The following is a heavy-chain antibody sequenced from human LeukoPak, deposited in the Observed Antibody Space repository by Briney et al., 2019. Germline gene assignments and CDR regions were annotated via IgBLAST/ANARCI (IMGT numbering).Heavy chain of an antibody. V-gene: IGHV1-2*02. D-gene: IGHD7-27*01. CDR2: INPNSGGT. J-gene: IGHJ3*02. CDR3: GINRLGKALDM. CDR1: GYTFIGYY. Sequence: ASVKVSCKASGYTFIGYYMHWVRQAPGQGLEWMGWINPNSGGTNYAQKFQGRVTVTRDTSISTAYMELSRLRSDDTAVYYCGINRLGKALDMWGQGTMVTVSS.